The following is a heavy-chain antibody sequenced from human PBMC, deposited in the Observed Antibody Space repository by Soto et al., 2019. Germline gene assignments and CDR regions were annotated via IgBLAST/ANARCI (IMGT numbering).Heavy chain of an antibody. CDR3: ARQGGSGSYYNSF. V-gene: IGHV4-39*01. D-gene: IGHD3-10*01. J-gene: IGHJ4*02. Sequence: SETLSLTCTVSGGSISSSSYYWGWIRQPPGKGLGWIGSIYYSGSTYYNPSLKSRVTISVDTSKNQFSLKLSSVTAADTAVYYCARQGGSGSYYNSFWGQGTLVTVSS. CDR2: IYYSGST. CDR1: GGSISSSSYY.